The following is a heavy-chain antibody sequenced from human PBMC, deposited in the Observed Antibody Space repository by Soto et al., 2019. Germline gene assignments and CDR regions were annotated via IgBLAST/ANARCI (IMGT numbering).Heavy chain of an antibody. V-gene: IGHV4-61*01. CDR3: AREGGGSYVRAFDI. CDR2: IYYSGST. Sequence: PSETLSLTCTVSGGSVSSGSYYWSWIRQPPGKGLEWFGYIYYSGSTNYNPSLKTRVTISVDTSKNQFSLKLSAVTAADTAVYYCAREGGGSYVRAFDIWGQGTMVT. D-gene: IGHD1-26*01. CDR1: GGSVSSGSYY. J-gene: IGHJ3*02.